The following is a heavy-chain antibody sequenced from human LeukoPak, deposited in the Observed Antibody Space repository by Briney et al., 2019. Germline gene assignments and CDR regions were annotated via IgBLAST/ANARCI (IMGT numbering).Heavy chain of an antibody. Sequence: GGSLRLSCAASGFTVSSNYMSWVRQAPGKGLEWVSVIYSGGSTYYADSVKGRFTISRDNSKNTLYLQMNSLRAEDTAVYYCARDRSSSWYADAFDIWGQGTMVTASA. D-gene: IGHD6-13*01. CDR2: IYSGGST. CDR3: ARDRSSSWYADAFDI. CDR1: GFTVSSNY. V-gene: IGHV3-66*01. J-gene: IGHJ3*02.